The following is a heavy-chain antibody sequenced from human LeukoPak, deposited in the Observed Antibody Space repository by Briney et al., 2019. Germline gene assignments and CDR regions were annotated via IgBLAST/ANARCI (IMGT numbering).Heavy chain of an antibody. D-gene: IGHD1-26*01. J-gene: IGHJ5*02. V-gene: IGHV4-39*07. CDR1: GGSISSGNYY. Sequence: SETLSLTCTVSGGSISSGNYYWSWIRQPPGKGLEWIGEINHSGSTNYNPSLKSRVTISVDTSKNQFSLKLSSVTAADTAVYYCARASSTLSRYSGSYYRPWGQGTLVTVSS. CDR2: INHSGST. CDR3: ARASSTLSRYSGSYYRP.